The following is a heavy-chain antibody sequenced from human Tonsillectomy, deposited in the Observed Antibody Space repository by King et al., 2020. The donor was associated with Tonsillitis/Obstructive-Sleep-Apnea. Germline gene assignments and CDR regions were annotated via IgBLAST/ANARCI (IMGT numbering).Heavy chain of an antibody. V-gene: IGHV1-24*01. CDR3: ATANLRSTSCYGVGCYYYCYMDV. CDR2: FDPEDGET. CDR1: GYTLTELS. D-gene: IGHD2-2*01. Sequence: QLVQSGAEVKKPGASVKVSCKVSGYTLTELSMHWVRQAPGKGLEWMGRFDPEDGETIYAQKFQGRVTMTEDTSTDPAYMELSSLRSEDTAVYYCATANLRSTSCYGVGCYYYCYMDVWGKGTTVTVSS. J-gene: IGHJ6*03.